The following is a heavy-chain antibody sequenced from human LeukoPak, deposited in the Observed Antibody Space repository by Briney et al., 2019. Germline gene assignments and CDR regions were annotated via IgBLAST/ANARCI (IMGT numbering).Heavy chain of an antibody. D-gene: IGHD3-16*02. Sequence: SETLSLICSVSGGSISSYWWSWIRQPAGKGLEFIGRIYTTGRTNYNPSLKSRISMSVDTSKNEFSLELRSVTAADTAVHFCARAGYTISSYRFDYWGQGALVTVSS. CDR2: IYTTGRT. CDR1: GGSISSYW. CDR3: ARAGYTISSYRFDY. J-gene: IGHJ4*02. V-gene: IGHV4-4*07.